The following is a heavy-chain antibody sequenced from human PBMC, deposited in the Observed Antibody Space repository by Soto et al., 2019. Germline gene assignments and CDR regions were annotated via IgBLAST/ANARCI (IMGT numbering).Heavy chain of an antibody. J-gene: IGHJ5*02. CDR3: ARDSVAARPGWFDP. CDR1: GYSFITYG. D-gene: IGHD6-6*01. V-gene: IGHV1-18*01. Sequence: QVQLVQSGAEVKKPGASVKVSCKASGYSFITYGISWVRQAPGQGPEWMGWISVYNGNTNYAQKFQGRVTMTTDRSSSTVYMELRSLIFDDTAMHYCARDSVAARPGWFDPWGQGTLVSVSS. CDR2: ISVYNGNT.